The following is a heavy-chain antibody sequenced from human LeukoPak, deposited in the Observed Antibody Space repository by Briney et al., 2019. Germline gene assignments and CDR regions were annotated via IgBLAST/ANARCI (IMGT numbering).Heavy chain of an antibody. CDR1: GFTFSSYG. CDR2: IWYDGSNK. V-gene: IGHV3-30*02. Sequence: GGSLRLSCAASGFTFSSYGMHWVRQAPGKGLEWVAVIWYDGSNKYYADSVKGRFTISRDNSKNTLYLQMNSLRAEDTAVYYCAEDYGDYGNDAFDIWGQGTMVTVSS. D-gene: IGHD4-17*01. CDR3: AEDYGDYGNDAFDI. J-gene: IGHJ3*02.